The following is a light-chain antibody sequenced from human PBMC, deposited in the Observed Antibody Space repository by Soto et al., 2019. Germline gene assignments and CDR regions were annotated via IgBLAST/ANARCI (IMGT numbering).Light chain of an antibody. CDR1: QSISNW. CDR2: HAS. CDR3: KQYMSYS. Sequence: DIQLHQSPSLMSASVGVSLPITGRASQSISNWSAWYQQKPGTAPKLLIYHASTLESGVPSRFSGSGSGTEFTLAISSLQPDDFATYYRKQYMSYSVGQGTKV. J-gene: IGKJ1*01. V-gene: IGKV1-5*01.